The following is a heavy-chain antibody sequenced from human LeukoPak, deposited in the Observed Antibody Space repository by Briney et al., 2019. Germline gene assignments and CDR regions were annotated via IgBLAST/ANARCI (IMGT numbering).Heavy chain of an antibody. CDR3: ARLYLPATRFDY. CDR1: GGSISSYY. V-gene: IGHV4-4*07. Sequence: SETLSLTCTVSGGSISSYYWSLIRQPAGTALEWIGRIYTSGTITYNPSLKSRVTMSVDTSKNQFSLKLTSVTAADTAVYYCARLYLPATRFDYWGQGTLVTVSS. CDR2: IYTSGTI. D-gene: IGHD5-24*01. J-gene: IGHJ4*02.